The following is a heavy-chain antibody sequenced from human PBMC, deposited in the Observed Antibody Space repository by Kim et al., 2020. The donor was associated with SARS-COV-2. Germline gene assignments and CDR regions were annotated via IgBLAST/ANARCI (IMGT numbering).Heavy chain of an antibody. J-gene: IGHJ2*01. Sequence: KFQGRVTMTRDTSISTAYMELSRLRSDDTAVYYCARGYCSSTSCYWYFDLWGRGTLVTVSS. D-gene: IGHD2-2*01. V-gene: IGHV1-2*02. CDR3: ARGYCSSTSCYWYFDL.